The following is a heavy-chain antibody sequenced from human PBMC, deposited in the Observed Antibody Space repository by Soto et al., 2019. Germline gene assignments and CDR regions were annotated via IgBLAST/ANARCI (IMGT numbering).Heavy chain of an antibody. CDR3: AHRVLRTVFGLVTTTAIYFDF. CDR2: MYWDDDK. D-gene: IGHD3-3*01. J-gene: IGHJ4*02. CDR1: GFSLTTSGVC. Sequence: QITLNESGPTVVRPTETLTLTCRFSGFSLTTSGVCVGWIRQSPGKAPEWLALMYWDDDKRYSASLKSRLTITKDTSKNQVVLTVSDLDPTDTATYYCAHRVLRTVFGLVTTTAIYFDFWGQGTPVAVSS. V-gene: IGHV2-5*02.